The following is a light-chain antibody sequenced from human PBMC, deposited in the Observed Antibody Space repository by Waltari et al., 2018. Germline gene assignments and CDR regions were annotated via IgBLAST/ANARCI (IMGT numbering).Light chain of an antibody. CDR2: DAS. V-gene: IGKV3-11*01. J-gene: IGKJ4*01. CDR3: QQRSTWPLT. CDR1: QSVGSY. Sequence: EIVFTQSPVTLSLSPGERATLSCRASQSVGSYLAWYQQKAGQAPRLLIYDASNGATGIPARFSGSGSGTDFTLTISSLEPEDFAIYYCQQRSTWPLTFGGGSKVEI.